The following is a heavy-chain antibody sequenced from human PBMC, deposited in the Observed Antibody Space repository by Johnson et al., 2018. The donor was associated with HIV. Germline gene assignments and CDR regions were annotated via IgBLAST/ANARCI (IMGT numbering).Heavy chain of an antibody. D-gene: IGHD6-6*01. Sequence: VQLVESGGGLVQPGRSLRLSCAASGFTFDDYAMHWVRQAPGKGLEWVAAISGSGGSTYYANSVKGRFTVSRDNSKNTLYLQMNSLRAEDTAVYYCARDRGAARDAFDIWGQGTMVTVSS. CDR3: ARDRGAARDAFDI. CDR2: ISGSGGST. J-gene: IGHJ3*02. V-gene: IGHV3-9*01. CDR1: GFTFDDYA.